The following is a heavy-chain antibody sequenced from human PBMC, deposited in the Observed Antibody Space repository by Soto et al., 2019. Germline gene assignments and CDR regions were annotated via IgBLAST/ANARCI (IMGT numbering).Heavy chain of an antibody. CDR3: AREGDYDILTGYYIIHYYYGMHV. V-gene: IGHV1-18*01. CDR2: ISAYNGNT. Sequence: QVQLVQSGAEVKKPGASVKVSCKASGYTFTSYGISWVRQAPGQGLEWMGWISAYNGNTNYAQKLQGIVTMTTDTSTSTAYMQLRSLRSDDTAVYYCAREGDYDILTGYYIIHYYYGMHVWGQGTTVTVSS. CDR1: GYTFTSYG. J-gene: IGHJ6*02. D-gene: IGHD3-9*01.